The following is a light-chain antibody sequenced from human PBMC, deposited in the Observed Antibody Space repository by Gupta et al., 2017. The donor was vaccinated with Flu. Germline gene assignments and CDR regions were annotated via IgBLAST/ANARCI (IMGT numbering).Light chain of an antibody. CDR3: QQYKSYSET. J-gene: IGKJ1*01. CDR1: QSISDW. V-gene: IGKV1-5*03. Sequence: DIQMSQSPSTLSASVGDRVTITCRASQSISDWLAWYQQKPGKAPRLLIYRASTLQSGVPFRFSGSGSGTEFTLTISSVQPDDFATYYCQQYKSYSETFGQGTRVEIK. CDR2: RAS.